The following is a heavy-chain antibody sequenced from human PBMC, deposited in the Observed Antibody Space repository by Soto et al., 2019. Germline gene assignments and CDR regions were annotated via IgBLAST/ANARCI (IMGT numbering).Heavy chain of an antibody. CDR2: ISGSGGST. CDR1: AFTFSSYA. D-gene: IGHD2-15*01. CDR3: SIDFGCSGGSCYAYYYYMDV. J-gene: IGHJ6*03. V-gene: IGHV3-23*01. Sequence: GGSLRLSCAASAFTFSSYAMSWVRQAPGKGLEWVSAISGSGGSTYYADSVKGRFTISRDNSKNTLYLQMNSLRAEDTAVYYCSIDFGCSGGSCYAYYYYMDVWGKGTTVTVSS.